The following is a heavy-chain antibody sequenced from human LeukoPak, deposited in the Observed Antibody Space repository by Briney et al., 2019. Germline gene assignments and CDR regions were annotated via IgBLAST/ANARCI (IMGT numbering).Heavy chain of an antibody. CDR2: IYYSGST. J-gene: IGHJ4*02. CDR1: GSSISSYY. Sequence: PSETLSLTCTVSGSSISSYYWSWIRQPPGKGLEWIGYIYYSGSTNYNPSLKSRVTISVDTSKNQFSLKLSSVTAADTAVYYCARTRLAYYGSGNSPFFDYWGQGTLVTVSS. D-gene: IGHD3-10*01. V-gene: IGHV4-59*08. CDR3: ARTRLAYYGSGNSPFFDY.